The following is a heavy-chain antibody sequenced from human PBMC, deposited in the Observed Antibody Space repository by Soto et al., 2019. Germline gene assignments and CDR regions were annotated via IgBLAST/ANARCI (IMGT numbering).Heavy chain of an antibody. D-gene: IGHD1-26*01. CDR1: GGSISSSNW. V-gene: IGHV4-4*02. CDR2: IYHSGST. J-gene: IGHJ6*02. Sequence: QVQLQESGPGLVKPSGTLSLTCAVSGGSISSSNWWSWVRQPPGKGLEWIGEIYHSGSTNYNPSLKCRVTISVDKSKNQFSLKLISVTAADTAVYYCARISGSYYSGMDVWGQGTTVTVSS. CDR3: ARISGSYYSGMDV.